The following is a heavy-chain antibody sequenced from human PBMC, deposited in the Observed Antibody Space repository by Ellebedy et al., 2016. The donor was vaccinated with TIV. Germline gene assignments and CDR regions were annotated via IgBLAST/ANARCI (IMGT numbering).Heavy chain of an antibody. CDR2: IYYSGST. Sequence: MPSETLSLTCTVSGGSISNGNYYWSWIRQPPGKGLEWIGYIYYSGSTSYNPSLKSRFTISVDTSKNQFSLKLSSVTAADTAVYYCFGMAVWGQGTLVTVSS. CDR1: GGSISNGNYY. CDR3: FGMAV. V-gene: IGHV4-30-4*01. D-gene: IGHD3-3*01. J-gene: IGHJ4*02.